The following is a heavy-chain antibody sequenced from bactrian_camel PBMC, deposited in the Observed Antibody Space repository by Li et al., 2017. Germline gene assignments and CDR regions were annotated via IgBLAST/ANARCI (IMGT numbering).Heavy chain of an antibody. J-gene: IGHJ4*01. V-gene: IGHV3S53*01. CDR1: STHTYSSSC. Sequence: HVQLVESGGGLVQTGGSLRLTCAASSTHTYSSSCIGWFRQSPGKERKGIAALDSDGNTSYADSVKGRFTISEDHAMNMLYLQMNDLKPEDTAMYFCAAELRYPGACHVAAPKQAYNTWGQGTQVTVS. CDR3: AAELRYPGACHVAAPKQAYNT. D-gene: IGHD2*01. CDR2: LDSDGNT.